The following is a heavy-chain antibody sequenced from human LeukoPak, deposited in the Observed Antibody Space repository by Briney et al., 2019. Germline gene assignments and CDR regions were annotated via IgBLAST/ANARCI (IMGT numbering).Heavy chain of an antibody. CDR3: ARDLRATVLGDAFDI. CDR1: GITFSSYS. V-gene: IGHV3-48*04. D-gene: IGHD3-16*01. Sequence: GGSLRLSCAASGITFSSYSMNWVRQAPGKGLEWVSYISGSGSTIYYADSVKGRFTISRDNAKNSPYLQMNSLRAEDTAVYYCARDLRATVLGDAFDIWGQGTMVTVSS. J-gene: IGHJ3*02. CDR2: ISGSGSTI.